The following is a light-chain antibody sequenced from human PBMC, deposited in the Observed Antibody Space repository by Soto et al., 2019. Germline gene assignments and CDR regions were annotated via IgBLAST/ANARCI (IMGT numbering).Light chain of an antibody. CDR2: RTS. V-gene: IGKV3D-20*02. CDR1: QSVSSSY. Sequence: EIVLTQSPGTLSLSPGERATLSCRASQSVSSSYLAWYQQKPGQAPRLLIYRTSNRATGIPDRFSGSGSGTDFTLTISSLEPEDFAVYYCQQRKSWPLTFGGGTKVDIK. J-gene: IGKJ4*01. CDR3: QQRKSWPLT.